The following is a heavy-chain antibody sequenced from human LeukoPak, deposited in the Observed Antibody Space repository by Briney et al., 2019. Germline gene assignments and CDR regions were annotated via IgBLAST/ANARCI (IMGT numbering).Heavy chain of an antibody. J-gene: IGHJ4*02. CDR2: MWYGGSKT. CDR1: GFTFSNYG. D-gene: IGHD5-18*01. CDR3: AKDIWAYYGFSYGQAFDF. V-gene: IGHV3-30*02. Sequence: GGSLRLSCEASGFTFSNYGIHGVRQAPGKGLEWVAVMWYGGSKTYYADSVKGRFTISRDISKNTLYLQMNSLRAEDTAVYYCAKDIWAYYGFSYGQAFDFWGQGTLVTVSS.